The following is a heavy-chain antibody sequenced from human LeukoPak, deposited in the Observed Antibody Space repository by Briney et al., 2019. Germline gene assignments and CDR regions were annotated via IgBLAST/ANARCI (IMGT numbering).Heavy chain of an antibody. J-gene: IGHJ4*02. CDR1: GGSISSYY. CDR3: ARGASMVRGVIFDY. CDR2: IYYSGST. D-gene: IGHD3-10*01. V-gene: IGHV4-59*01. Sequence: SETLSLTCTVSGGSISSYYWSWIRQPPGKGLEWIGYIYYSGSTNYNPSLKSRVTISVDTSKNQFSLKLSSVTAADTAGYYCARGASMVRGVIFDYWGQGTLVTVSS.